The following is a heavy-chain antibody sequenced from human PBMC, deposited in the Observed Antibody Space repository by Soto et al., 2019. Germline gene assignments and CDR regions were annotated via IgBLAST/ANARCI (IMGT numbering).Heavy chain of an antibody. Sequence: DSVKVYCKASGYTFTSYAMHWVRQAPGERLEWMGWINAGNGNTKYSQKFQGRVTITRDTSASTAYMELSSLRSEDTAVYYCASNHLGTKRYVKDVSGQGTTDIVSS. CDR1: GYTFTSYA. V-gene: IGHV1-3*01. J-gene: IGHJ6*01. D-gene: IGHD1-7*01. CDR3: ASNHLGTKRYVKDV. CDR2: INAGNGNT.